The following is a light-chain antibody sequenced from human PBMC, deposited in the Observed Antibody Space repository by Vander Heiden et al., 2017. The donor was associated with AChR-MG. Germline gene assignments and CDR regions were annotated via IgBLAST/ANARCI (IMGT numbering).Light chain of an antibody. CDR1: QGISSY. Sequence: AIRMTQSPSSFSASTGDRVTITCRASQGISSYLAWYQQKPGKAPKLLIYAASTLQSGVPSRFSGSGSGTDFTLTISCLQSEDFATYYCQQDYSYGFTFDHGTKAGI. V-gene: IGKV1-8*01. CDR2: AAS. J-gene: IGKJ3*01. CDR3: QQDYSYGFT.